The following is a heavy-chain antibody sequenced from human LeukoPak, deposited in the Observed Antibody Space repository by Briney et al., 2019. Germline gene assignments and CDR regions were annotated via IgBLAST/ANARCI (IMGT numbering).Heavy chain of an antibody. Sequence: GGSLRLSCAASGFTFSTNAMSWVRQAPGKGLEWVSAISATGGKTYYADSVKGRFTISRDNSQNTLYLQMNSLRAEDTAVYYCARDPLAVGATTNDYWGQGTLVTVSS. V-gene: IGHV3-23*01. CDR3: ARDPLAVGATTNDY. J-gene: IGHJ4*02. D-gene: IGHD1-26*01. CDR1: GFTFSTNA. CDR2: ISATGGKT.